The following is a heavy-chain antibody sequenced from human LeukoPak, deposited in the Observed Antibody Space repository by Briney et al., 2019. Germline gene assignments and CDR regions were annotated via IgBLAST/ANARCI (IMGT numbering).Heavy chain of an antibody. D-gene: IGHD6-19*01. J-gene: IGHJ4*02. CDR2: IYTSGST. CDR1: GGSISSYY. Sequence: TSETLSLTCTVSGGSISSYYWSWIRQPAGEGLEWIGRIYTSGSTNHNPSLKSRLTMSVDTSKNQFSLKLNSVTAADTAVYYCARGLVGSGLTYYFDYWGQGTLVTVSS. CDR3: ARGLVGSGLTYYFDY. V-gene: IGHV4-4*07.